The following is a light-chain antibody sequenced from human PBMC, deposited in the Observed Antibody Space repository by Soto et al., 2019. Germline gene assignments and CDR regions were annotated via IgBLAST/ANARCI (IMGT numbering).Light chain of an antibody. V-gene: IGKV1-39*01. CDR1: QSISSY. Sequence: DIQMTQSPSSLSASVGDRVTITCRASQSISSYLNWYQQKPGKAPKLLIYAASSLQSGVPSMFSGSGSGTDFTLTISSLQPEDFATYYCQQSYSTPYTLGQGTNLEIK. J-gene: IGKJ2*01. CDR2: AAS. CDR3: QQSYSTPYT.